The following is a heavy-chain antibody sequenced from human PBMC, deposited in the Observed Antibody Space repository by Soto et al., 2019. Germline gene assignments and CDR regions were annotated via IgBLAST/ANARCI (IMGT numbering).Heavy chain of an antibody. CDR1: GGSITNYY. CDR2: IYYTGST. D-gene: IGHD2-2*01. Sequence: PSETLSLTCTVSGGSITNYYWSWIRQSPGKGLEWIGCIYYTGSTNYNPSLKSRVTISVDMFKNQFSLSLNSVTAADTAVYYCARGILVPAVNFDYWGLGTLVTVSS. J-gene: IGHJ4*01. V-gene: IGHV4-59*01. CDR3: ARGILVPAVNFDY.